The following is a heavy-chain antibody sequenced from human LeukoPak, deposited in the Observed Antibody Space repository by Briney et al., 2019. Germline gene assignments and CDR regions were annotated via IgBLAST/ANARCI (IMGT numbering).Heavy chain of an antibody. CDR1: GFTVSSNY. CDR2: IYSGGST. CDR3: ARGNVERFDY. V-gene: IGHV3-66*01. D-gene: IGHD1-1*01. Sequence: PGGSLRLSCAASGFTVSSNYMSWVRQAPGKGLEWVSVIYSGGSTYYADSGKGRFTISRDNTKNKLYLQMNSLRAEDTAVYYGARGNVERFDYWGQGTLVTVSS. J-gene: IGHJ4*02.